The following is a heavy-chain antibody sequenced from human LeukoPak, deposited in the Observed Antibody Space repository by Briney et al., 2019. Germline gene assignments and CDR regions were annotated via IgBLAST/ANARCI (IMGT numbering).Heavy chain of an antibody. V-gene: IGHV1-69*13. Sequence: SVKVSCKASGGTFSSYAISWVRRAPGQGLEWMGGIIPISGTANYAQKFQGRVTITADESTSTAYMELSSLRSEDTAVYYCARTPVEMATTTPMPFDYWGQGTLVTVSS. D-gene: IGHD5-24*01. J-gene: IGHJ4*02. CDR2: IIPISGTA. CDR1: GGTFSSYA. CDR3: ARTPVEMATTTPMPFDY.